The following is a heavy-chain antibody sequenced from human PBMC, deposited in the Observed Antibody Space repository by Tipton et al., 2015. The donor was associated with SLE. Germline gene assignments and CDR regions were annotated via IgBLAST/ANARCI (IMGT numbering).Heavy chain of an antibody. J-gene: IGHJ4*02. D-gene: IGHD3-9*01. Sequence: TLSLTCEVYGVSFSGYYWSWIRQSPGEVLEWIGSIHYSGTTNYNPSLKSRVTISVDTSKNQFSLKLSSVTAADTAVYYCARGYRYFDWLSSYYFDYWGQGTLVTVSS. V-gene: IGHV4-34*01. CDR1: GVSFSGYY. CDR3: ARGYRYFDWLSSYYFDY. CDR2: IHYSGTT.